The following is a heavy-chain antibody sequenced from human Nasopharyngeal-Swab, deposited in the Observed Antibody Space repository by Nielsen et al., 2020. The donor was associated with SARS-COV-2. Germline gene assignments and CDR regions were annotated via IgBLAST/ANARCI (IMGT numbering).Heavy chain of an antibody. V-gene: IGHV3-15*07. D-gene: IGHD3-10*02. CDR2: IKSKTDGGTT. CDR3: TTDYDRAMTV. Sequence: WIRQPSGKGLEWVGRIKSKTDGGTTDYAAPVKGRFTISRDDSKNTLYLQMNSLKTEDTAVYHCTTDYDRAMTVWGQGALVTVSS. J-gene: IGHJ4*02.